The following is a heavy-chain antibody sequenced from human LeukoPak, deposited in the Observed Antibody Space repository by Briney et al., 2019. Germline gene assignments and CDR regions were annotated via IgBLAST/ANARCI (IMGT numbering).Heavy chain of an antibody. V-gene: IGHV4-59*01. Sequence: PSETLSLTCTVSGGSISSYYWSWIRQPPGKGLEWIGYIYYSGSTNYNPSLKSRVTISVDTSKNQLSLKLSSVTAADTAVYYCARGRQLELSGWFDPWGQGTLVTVSS. J-gene: IGHJ5*02. CDR2: IYYSGST. CDR1: GGSISSYY. D-gene: IGHD1-7*01. CDR3: ARGRQLELSGWFDP.